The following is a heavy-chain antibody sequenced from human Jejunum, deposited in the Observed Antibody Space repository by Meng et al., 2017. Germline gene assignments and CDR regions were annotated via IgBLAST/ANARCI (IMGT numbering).Heavy chain of an antibody. V-gene: IGHV3-30-3*01. Sequence: QVQRVESGGGVVQPGRSLRLSGVASGFTFSDYPMHWVRQAPGKGLEWVAVISYDESSKYYADSVKGRFTISRDNSKNTLSLQMNSLRAEDTAIYYCARDLVPRGVILYYFDSWGQGTLVTVSS. CDR3: ARDLVPRGVILYYFDS. D-gene: IGHD3-10*01. CDR1: GFTFSDYP. CDR2: ISYDESSK. J-gene: IGHJ4*02.